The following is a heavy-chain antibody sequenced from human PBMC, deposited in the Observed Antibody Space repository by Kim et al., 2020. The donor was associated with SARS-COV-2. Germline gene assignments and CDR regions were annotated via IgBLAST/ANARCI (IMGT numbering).Heavy chain of an antibody. J-gene: IGHJ4*02. Sequence: GGSLRLSCAASGFTFRSYEMNWVRQAPGKGLEWVSYISSSGSTTYYADSVKGRFTISRDNANNSLYLQMNSLRAEDTAVYYCARVYRSSSWYGVDYWGQGTLLTVSS. CDR1: GFTFRSYE. CDR3: ARVYRSSSWYGVDY. D-gene: IGHD6-13*01. CDR2: ISSSGSTT. V-gene: IGHV3-48*03.